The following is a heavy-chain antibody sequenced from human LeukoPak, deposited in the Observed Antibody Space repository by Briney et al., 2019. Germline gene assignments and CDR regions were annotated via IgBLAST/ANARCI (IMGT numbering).Heavy chain of an antibody. CDR3: GRHSYRGWLQFFDY. J-gene: IGHJ4*02. V-gene: IGHV4-39*01. Sequence: SETLSLTCTVSGGSISSSSYYLGWIRQPPGKGLEWIGSIYYSGTTYYNPSLKSRVTISADTSKNQFSLKLSSVTAADTAVYYCGRHSYRGWLQFFDYWGQGTRVTVSS. CDR1: GGSISSSSYY. D-gene: IGHD5-12*01. CDR2: IYYSGTT.